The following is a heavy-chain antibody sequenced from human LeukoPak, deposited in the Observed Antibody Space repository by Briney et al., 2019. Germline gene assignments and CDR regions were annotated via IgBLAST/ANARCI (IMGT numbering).Heavy chain of an antibody. J-gene: IGHJ4*02. D-gene: IGHD2-15*01. CDR1: GYTFTSYA. Sequence: ASVKVSCKASGYTFTSYAMNWVRQAPGQGLEWMGWINPNSGGTNYAQKFQGRVTITRDTAISTAYMELSRLRSDDTAVYYCARVRSRYCSGGSCYSVDYWGQGTLVTVSS. CDR3: ARVRSRYCSGGSCYSVDY. V-gene: IGHV1-2*02. CDR2: INPNSGGT.